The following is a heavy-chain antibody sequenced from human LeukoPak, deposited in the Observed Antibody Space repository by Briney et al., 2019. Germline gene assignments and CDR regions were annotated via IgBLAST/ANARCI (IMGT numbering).Heavy chain of an antibody. CDR2: IYYSGST. J-gene: IGHJ3*02. CDR1: GGSISSYY. CDR3: AREKLYYYDSSGYYSPGTDAFDI. Sequence: SETLSLTCTVSGGSISSYYWSWIRQPPGKGLEWIGYIYYSGSTNYNPSLKSRVTISVDRSKNQFSLKLSSVTAADTAVYYCAREKLYYYDSSGYYSPGTDAFDIWGQGTMVTVSS. D-gene: IGHD3-22*01. V-gene: IGHV4-59*12.